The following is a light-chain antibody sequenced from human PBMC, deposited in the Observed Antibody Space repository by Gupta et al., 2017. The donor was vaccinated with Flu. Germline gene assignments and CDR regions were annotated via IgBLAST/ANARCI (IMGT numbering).Light chain of an antibody. CDR2: NVF. J-gene: IGLJ2*01. CDR3: CSYAGTFTFV. CDR1: SSDVGNYDY. V-gene: IGLV2-11*03. Sequence: TSSDVGNYDYVSWYQQHPGKAPKLIIYNVFERPSGVPDRFSGSKSGDTASLTVSGLQPEDEASYYCCSYAGTFTFVFGGGTNLTVL.